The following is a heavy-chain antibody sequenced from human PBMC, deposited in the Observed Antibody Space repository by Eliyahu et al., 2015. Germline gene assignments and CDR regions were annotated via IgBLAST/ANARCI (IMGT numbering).Heavy chain of an antibody. Sequence: QVQLQESGPGLVKPSETLSLPCTVSGGXXRSGSYYWSWIRQPPGKGLEWIGYIYYSGSTNYNPSLKSRVTISVDTSKNQFSLKLSSVTAADTAVYYCARDLVQGEYYFDYWGQGTLVTVSS. V-gene: IGHV4-61*01. CDR2: IYYSGST. J-gene: IGHJ4*02. CDR1: GGXXRSGSYY. D-gene: IGHD3-10*01. CDR3: ARDLVQGEYYFDY.